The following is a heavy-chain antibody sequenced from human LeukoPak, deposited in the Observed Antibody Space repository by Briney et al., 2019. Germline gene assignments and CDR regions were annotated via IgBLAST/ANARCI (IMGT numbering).Heavy chain of an antibody. CDR1: GYTFTGYY. V-gene: IGHV1-2*02. CDR3: ARPRYSSSWYYFDY. CDR2: INPNSGGT. D-gene: IGHD6-13*01. Sequence: ASVKVSCKASGYTFTGYYMHWVRQAPGQGLEWMGWINPNSGGTNYAQKFQGRVTMTRDTSISTAYMELSRLRSDDTAVYYCARPRYSSSWYYFDYWGQGTLVTVSS. J-gene: IGHJ4*02.